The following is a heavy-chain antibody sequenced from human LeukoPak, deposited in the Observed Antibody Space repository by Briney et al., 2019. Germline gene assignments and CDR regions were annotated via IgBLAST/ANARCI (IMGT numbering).Heavy chain of an antibody. CDR2: ISGSGGST. CDR1: GFTFSSYA. J-gene: IGHJ4*02. V-gene: IGHV3-23*01. D-gene: IGHD3-10*01. Sequence: HPGASLRLSCAASGFTFSSYAMSWVRQAPGKGLEWVSGISGSGGSTYYPDSVKGRFTISRDNAKNSLYLQMNSLRAEDTAVYYCARVGLLGSGSPVFDYWGQGTLVTVSS. CDR3: ARVGLLGSGSPVFDY.